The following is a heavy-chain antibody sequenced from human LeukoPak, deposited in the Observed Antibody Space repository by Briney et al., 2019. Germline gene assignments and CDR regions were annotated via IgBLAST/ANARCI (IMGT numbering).Heavy chain of an antibody. D-gene: IGHD6-13*01. CDR2: IYSGGST. Sequence: TGGSLRLSCAASGFTVSSNYMSWVRQAPGKGLEWVSVIYSGGSTYYADSVKGRFTISRDNSKNTLYLQMNSLRAEDTAVYYCARADSSSWPGEAFDAWGQGTMVTVSS. V-gene: IGHV3-53*01. CDR3: ARADSSSWPGEAFDA. J-gene: IGHJ3*01. CDR1: GFTVSSNY.